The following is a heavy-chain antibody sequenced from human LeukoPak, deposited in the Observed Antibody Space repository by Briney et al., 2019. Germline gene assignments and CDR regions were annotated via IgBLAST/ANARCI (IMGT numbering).Heavy chain of an antibody. J-gene: IGHJ3*02. D-gene: IGHD1-26*01. Sequence: GGSLRLSCAASGFTLSSYWMTWVRQAPGKGLEWVSGISWNSGSIGYADSVKGRFTISRDNAKNSLYLQMDSLRAEDTALYYCAKGSGELLWSAFDIWGQGTMVTVSS. CDR2: ISWNSGSI. CDR1: GFTLSSYW. CDR3: AKGSGELLWSAFDI. V-gene: IGHV3-9*01.